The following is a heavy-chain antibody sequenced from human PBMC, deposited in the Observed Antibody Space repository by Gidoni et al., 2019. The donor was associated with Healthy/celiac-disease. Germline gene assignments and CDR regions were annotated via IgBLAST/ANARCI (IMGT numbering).Heavy chain of an antibody. CDR2: INHSGST. D-gene: IGHD3-10*01. Sequence: QVQLQQWGAGLLKPSETLSLTCAVSGGSFSGYYWSWIRQPPGKGLEWIGEINHSGSTNYNPSLKSRVTISVDTSKNQFSLKLSSVTAADTAVYYCARGRPYYYGSGSYYKALNWFDPWGQGTLVTVSS. V-gene: IGHV4-34*01. J-gene: IGHJ5*02. CDR3: ARGRPYYYGSGSYYKALNWFDP. CDR1: GGSFSGYY.